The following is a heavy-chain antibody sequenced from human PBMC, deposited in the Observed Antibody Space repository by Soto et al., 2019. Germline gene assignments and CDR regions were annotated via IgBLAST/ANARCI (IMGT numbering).Heavy chain of an antibody. CDR1: GGNFNSFS. Sequence: QVQLVQSGAEVKTPGSSVKVSCKASGGNFNSFSIDWVLQAPGQGLEWMGGLIPMSGRPNYAQRFQGRVTFSADKSTNTVYMEVNSLTYEDTAVYYCTRRGRQSANWFDPWGQGTLVTVSS. CDR3: TRRGRQSANWFDP. J-gene: IGHJ5*02. V-gene: IGHV1-69*06. CDR2: LIPMSGRP.